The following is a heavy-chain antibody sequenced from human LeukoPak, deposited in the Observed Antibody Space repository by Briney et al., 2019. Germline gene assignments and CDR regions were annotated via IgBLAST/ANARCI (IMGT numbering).Heavy chain of an antibody. CDR2: INPNSGGT. Sequence: GASVKVSCKASGYTFTGYYMHWVRQAPGQGLEWMGRINPNSGGTNYAQKFQGRVTMTRDTSISTAYMELSRLRSDDTAVYYCARDSDDSSGYCLDYWGQGTLVTVPS. D-gene: IGHD3-22*01. V-gene: IGHV1-2*06. J-gene: IGHJ4*02. CDR1: GYTFTGYY. CDR3: ARDSDDSSGYCLDY.